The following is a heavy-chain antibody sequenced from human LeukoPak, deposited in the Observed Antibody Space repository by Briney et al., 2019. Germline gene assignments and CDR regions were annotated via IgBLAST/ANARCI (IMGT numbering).Heavy chain of an antibody. CDR1: GFTFDDYA. V-gene: IGHV3-30*02. D-gene: IGHD3-9*01. J-gene: IGHJ4*02. CDR2: IRYDGSNK. Sequence: GGSLRLSCAASGFTFDDYAMHWVRQAPGKGLEWVAFIRYDGSNKYYADSVKGRFTISRDNSKNTLYLQMNSLRAEDTAVYYCAKDKIDILTGSLDYWGQGTLVTVSS. CDR3: AKDKIDILTGSLDY.